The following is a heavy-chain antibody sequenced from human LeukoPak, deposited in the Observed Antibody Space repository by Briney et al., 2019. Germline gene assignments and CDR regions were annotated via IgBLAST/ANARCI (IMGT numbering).Heavy chain of an antibody. V-gene: IGHV3-21*01. CDR1: GFTFSGYS. Sequence: GGSLRLSCAASGFTFSGYSMNWVRQAPGKGLEWVSSISSSSSYIYYADSVKGRFTISRDNAKNSLYLQMNSLRAEDTAVYYCAKVPYSGSYSYYFDYWGQGTLVTVSS. J-gene: IGHJ4*02. CDR2: ISSSSSYI. D-gene: IGHD1-26*01. CDR3: AKVPYSGSYSYYFDY.